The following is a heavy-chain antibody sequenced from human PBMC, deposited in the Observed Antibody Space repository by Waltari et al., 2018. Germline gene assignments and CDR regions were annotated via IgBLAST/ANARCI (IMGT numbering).Heavy chain of an antibody. CDR3: AKDRQVHPFYGLDV. V-gene: IGHV3-30*18. CDR2: ISYDGSNK. Sequence: QVQLVESGGGVVQPGRSLRLSCAASGFTFSSYGMHWVRQAPGKGWEWVAVISYDGSNKYYADSVKGRFTISRDNSKNTLYLQMNSLRPEDTAVYYCAKDRQVHPFYGLDVWGQGTTVTVS. J-gene: IGHJ6*02. CDR1: GFTFSSYG.